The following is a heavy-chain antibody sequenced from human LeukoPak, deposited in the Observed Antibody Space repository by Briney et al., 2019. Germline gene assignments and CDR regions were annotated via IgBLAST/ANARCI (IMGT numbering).Heavy chain of an antibody. CDR1: GGSLSSYY. CDR3: ARVNGGAVAGYYFDY. Sequence: SETLSLTCTVSGGSLSSYYWSWVRQPPGEGVERSGYIYYSGRTKYNTSLTSRVTISVDTSKTQFSLKLSSVPAADTALYYCARVNGGAVAGYYFDYCGQGTLVTVSS. D-gene: IGHD6-19*01. V-gene: IGHV4-59*01. J-gene: IGHJ4*02. CDR2: IYYSGRT.